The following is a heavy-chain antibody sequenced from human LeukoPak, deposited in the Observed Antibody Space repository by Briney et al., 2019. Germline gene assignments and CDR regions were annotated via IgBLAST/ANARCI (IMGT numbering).Heavy chain of an antibody. CDR1: GFTFSSYA. J-gene: IGHJ4*02. D-gene: IGHD6-19*01. V-gene: IGHV3-30-3*01. Sequence: GGSLRLSCAASGFTFSSYAMHWVRQAPGKGLEWVAVISYDGSNKYYADSVKGRFTISRDNSKNTLYLQMNSLRAEDTAVYYCARVRGWYYFDYWGQGTLVTVSS. CDR3: ARVRGWYYFDY. CDR2: ISYDGSNK.